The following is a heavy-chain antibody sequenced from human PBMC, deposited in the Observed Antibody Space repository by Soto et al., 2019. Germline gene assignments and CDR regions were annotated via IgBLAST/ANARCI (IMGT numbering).Heavy chain of an antibody. CDR1: GDTFTDYY. CDR3: SRGGHVVVVTAALDY. J-gene: IGHJ4*02. V-gene: IGHV1-46*01. CDR2: VNPSGGHT. D-gene: IGHD2-21*02. Sequence: QVQLMQSGAEVKKPGASVKVSCKASGDTFTDYYIHWVRQAPGQGLEWMGTVNPSGGHTTYAQHFLGSVTMTRDTSNSTLYMELTSLTSDDTDIYYCSRGGHVVVVTAALDYWGQGTLVTVSS.